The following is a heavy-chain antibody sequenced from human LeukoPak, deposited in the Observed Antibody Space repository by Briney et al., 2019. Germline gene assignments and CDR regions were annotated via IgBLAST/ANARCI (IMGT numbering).Heavy chain of an antibody. Sequence: VASVKVSCKASGYTFTSYAMHWVRQAPGQRLEWMGWINAGNGNTKYSQKFQGRVTITRDTSASTAYMELSSLRSEDTAVYYCARDSGGWPRYYYYYYGMDVWGQGPRSPSP. CDR2: INAGNGNT. D-gene: IGHD3-10*01. V-gene: IGHV1-3*01. CDR1: GYTFTSYA. CDR3: ARDSGGWPRYYYYYYGMDV. J-gene: IGHJ6*02.